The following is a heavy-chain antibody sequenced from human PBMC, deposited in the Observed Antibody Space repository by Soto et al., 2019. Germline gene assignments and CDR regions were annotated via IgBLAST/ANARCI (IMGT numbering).Heavy chain of an antibody. CDR3: ARVGRVDRLYDSSGYYYYCMDV. D-gene: IGHD3-22*01. V-gene: IGHV1-2*02. CDR2: INPNSGGT. J-gene: IGHJ6*02. CDR1: GYTFTGYY. Sequence: ASVKVSCKASGYTFTGYYMHWVRQAPGQGLEWMGWINPNSGGTNYAQKFQGRVTMTRDTSISTAYMDLSRLRSDDTAVYYFARVGRVDRLYDSSGYYYYCMDVWGQGTTVTVSS.